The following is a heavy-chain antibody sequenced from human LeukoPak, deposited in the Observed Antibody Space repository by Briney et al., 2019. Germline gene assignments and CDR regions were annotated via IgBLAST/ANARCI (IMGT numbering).Heavy chain of an antibody. CDR2: IRYDGSNK. Sequence: GGSLRLSCAASGFTFSSYTMNWVRQAPGKGLEWVAFIRYDGSNKYYADSVKGRFTISRDNSKNMLYLQMNSLRVEDTAVYYCVKGPGHDYPYYFDYWGQGTLVTVSS. D-gene: IGHD4/OR15-4a*01. CDR3: VKGPGHDYPYYFDY. J-gene: IGHJ4*02. CDR1: GFTFSSYT. V-gene: IGHV3-30*02.